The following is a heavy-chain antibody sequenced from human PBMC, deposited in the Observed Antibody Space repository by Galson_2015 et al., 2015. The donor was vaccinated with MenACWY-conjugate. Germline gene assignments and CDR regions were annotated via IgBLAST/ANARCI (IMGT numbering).Heavy chain of an antibody. Sequence: SLRLSCAASGFIFSSFAMTWVRQAPGKGLEWVSVITGGGVSTYYADSVRGRFSTSRDNSKSTLYLQSNSLRGEDTALYYCAKVGDFLGAAEFDYWGQGTLVTVSS. CDR2: ITGGGVST. V-gene: IGHV3-23*01. CDR1: GFIFSSFA. J-gene: IGHJ4*02. D-gene: IGHD6-25*01. CDR3: AKVGDFLGAAEFDY.